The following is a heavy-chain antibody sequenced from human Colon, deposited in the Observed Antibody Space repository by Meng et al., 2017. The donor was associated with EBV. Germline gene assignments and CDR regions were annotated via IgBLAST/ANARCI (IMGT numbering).Heavy chain of an antibody. Sequence: QLQLQESGPGLVKPSQTLSLTCTVSGGSMSSGDYFWNWIRQPPGKGLEWIGYIYYSGNTYYNPSLKSRVTISIDTSKNQFSLKLSSVTAADTAVYYCARAEYYKWFDTWGQGTLVTVAS. CDR2: IYYSGNT. V-gene: IGHV4-30-4*01. CDR1: GGSMSSGDYF. J-gene: IGHJ5*02. D-gene: IGHD1-14*01. CDR3: ARAEYYKWFDT.